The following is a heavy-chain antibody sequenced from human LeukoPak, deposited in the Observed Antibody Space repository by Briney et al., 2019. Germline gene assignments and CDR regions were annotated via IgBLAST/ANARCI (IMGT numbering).Heavy chain of an antibody. D-gene: IGHD6-19*01. CDR2: ISGDGGST. V-gene: IGHV3-43*02. CDR3: AKVHQWLVLNY. J-gene: IGHJ4*02. Sequence: GGSLRLSCAASGFTFSSYSMNWVRQAPGKGLEWVSLISGDGGSTYYADSVKGRFTISRDNSKNSLYLQMNSLRTEDTALYYCAKVHQWLVLNYWGQGTLVTVSS. CDR1: GFTFSSYS.